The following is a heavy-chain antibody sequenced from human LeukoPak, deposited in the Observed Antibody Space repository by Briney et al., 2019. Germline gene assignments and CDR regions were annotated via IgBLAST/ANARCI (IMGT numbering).Heavy chain of an antibody. CDR3: AKERKGYNSGYGDYFDY. Sequence: GGSLRLSCAASGFTFNNFAMNWVRQAPGKGLEWVSAISGSGGGIRYADSVKGRFTISRDNSKNTVYLQMNSLRAEDTAVYYCAKERKGYNSGYGDYFDYWGQGTLVTVSS. J-gene: IGHJ4*02. CDR2: ISGSGGGI. V-gene: IGHV3-23*01. CDR1: GFTFNNFA. D-gene: IGHD4-17*01.